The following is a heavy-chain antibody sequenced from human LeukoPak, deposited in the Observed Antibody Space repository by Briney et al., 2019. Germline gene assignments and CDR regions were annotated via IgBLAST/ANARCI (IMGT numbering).Heavy chain of an antibody. J-gene: IGHJ4*02. CDR1: GLTFSTYW. CDR3: ARGVNWGHFNY. V-gene: IGHV3-7*01. Sequence: GGSLRLSCAASGLTFSTYWMSWVRQAPGKGLEWVASIREDGSDYVASMKGRFAISRDNAKNSLYLEMNSLRAEDTAVYYCARGVNWGHFNYWGQGTLVTVSS. CDR2: IREDGS. D-gene: IGHD7-27*01.